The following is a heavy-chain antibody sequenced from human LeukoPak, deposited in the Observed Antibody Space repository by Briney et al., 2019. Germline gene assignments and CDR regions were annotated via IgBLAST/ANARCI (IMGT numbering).Heavy chain of an antibody. J-gene: IGHJ4*02. CDR1: GYTFTGYY. V-gene: IGHV1-2*02. CDR2: MNPNSGGT. D-gene: IGHD2-21*02. Sequence: SVKVPCKASGYTFTGYYMHWVRQAPGQGREGMGWMNPNSGGTSYPQKPQGRVTITRDTFKSTAYRELSRLRSDDTAMYYCAKAFYCGGDCSLVPQGYYDYWGQGTLVTVSS. CDR3: AKAFYCGGDCSLVPQGYYDY.